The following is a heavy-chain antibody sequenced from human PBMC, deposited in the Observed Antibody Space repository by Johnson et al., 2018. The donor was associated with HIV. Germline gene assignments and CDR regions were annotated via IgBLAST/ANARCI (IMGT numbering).Heavy chain of an antibody. CDR2: ISSSGSTI. J-gene: IGHJ3*02. Sequence: QVQLVESGGGLIQPGGSLRLSCAASGFTVSSNYMSWIRQAPGKGLEWVSYISSSGSTIYYADSVKGRFTISRDNAKNSLYLQMNSLRAEDTAVYYCARAPNEDYDFWSGGSSNVFDIWGQGTMVTVSS. V-gene: IGHV3-11*01. D-gene: IGHD3-3*01. CDR3: ARAPNEDYDFWSGGSSNVFDI. CDR1: GFTVSSNY.